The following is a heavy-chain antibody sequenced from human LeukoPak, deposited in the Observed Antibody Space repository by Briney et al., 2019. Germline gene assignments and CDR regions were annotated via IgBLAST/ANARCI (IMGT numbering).Heavy chain of an antibody. Sequence: PSETLSLTCTVSGGYINSYYWTWIRQPPGKGLEWIGYIYYSGSTNYNPSLKSRVTISVDTSKNQFSLKLSSVTAADTAVYYCARTLSGSYRDYYYYYGMDVWGQGTTVTVSS. J-gene: IGHJ6*02. CDR2: IYYSGST. D-gene: IGHD1-26*01. V-gene: IGHV4-59*01. CDR1: GGYINSYY. CDR3: ARTLSGSYRDYYYYYGMDV.